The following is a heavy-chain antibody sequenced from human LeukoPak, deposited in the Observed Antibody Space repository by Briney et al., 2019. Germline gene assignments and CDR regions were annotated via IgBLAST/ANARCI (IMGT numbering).Heavy chain of an antibody. J-gene: IGHJ4*02. CDR2: INHSGST. CDR1: GGSFSGYY. D-gene: IGHD3-3*01. V-gene: IGHV4-34*01. Sequence: SETLSLTCAVYGGSFSGYYWSWIRQPPGKGLEWIGEINHSGSTNYNPSLKSRVTISLDTSKNQFSLKLSSVTAADTAVYYCARGVGNFWSGFTDYWGQGTLVTISS. CDR3: ARGVGNFWSGFTDY.